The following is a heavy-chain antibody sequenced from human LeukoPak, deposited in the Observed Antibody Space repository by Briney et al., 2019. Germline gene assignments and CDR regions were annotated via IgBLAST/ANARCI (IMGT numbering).Heavy chain of an antibody. CDR2: INHSGST. Sequence: PSETLSLTCAVYGGSFSGYYWSWIRQPPGKGLEWIGEINHSGSTNYNPSLKSRVTISVDTSKNQFSLKLSSVTAADTAVYYCARLAVVVPAAIPGGAFDIWGQGTMVTVSS. D-gene: IGHD2-2*01. CDR1: GGSFSGYY. J-gene: IGHJ3*02. CDR3: ARLAVVVPAAIPGGAFDI. V-gene: IGHV4-34*01.